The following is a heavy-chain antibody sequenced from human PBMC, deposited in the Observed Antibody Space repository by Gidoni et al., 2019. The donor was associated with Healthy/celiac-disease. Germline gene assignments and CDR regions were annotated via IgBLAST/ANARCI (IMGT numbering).Heavy chain of an antibody. D-gene: IGHD3-3*01. J-gene: IGHJ4*02. CDR2: IYYSGST. Sequence: QLQLQESGPGLVKPSETLSLPCTVSGGSISSSSYYWGWIRQPPGKRLEWIGSIYYSGSTYYNPSLKSRVTISVDTSKNQFSLKLSSVTAADTAVYYCARQIPSGYRFVPIFDYWGQGTLVTVSS. V-gene: IGHV4-39*01. CDR1: GGSISSSSYY. CDR3: ARQIPSGYRFVPIFDY.